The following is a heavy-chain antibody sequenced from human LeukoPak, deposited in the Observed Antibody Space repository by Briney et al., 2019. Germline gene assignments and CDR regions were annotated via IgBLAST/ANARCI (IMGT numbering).Heavy chain of an antibody. CDR1: GGSISSGSYY. D-gene: IGHD6-13*01. V-gene: IGHV4-61*02. Sequence: SETLSLTCTVPGGSISSGSYYWSWIRQPAGKGLEWIGRIYTSGSTNYNPSLKSRVTISVDTSKNQFSLKLSSVTAADTAVYYCARDSSSWTGFDYWGQGTLVTVSS. CDR2: IYTSGST. CDR3: ARDSSSWTGFDY. J-gene: IGHJ4*02.